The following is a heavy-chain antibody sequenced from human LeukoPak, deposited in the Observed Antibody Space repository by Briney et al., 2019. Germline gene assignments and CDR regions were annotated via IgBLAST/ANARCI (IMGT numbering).Heavy chain of an antibody. J-gene: IGHJ3*02. CDR2: INWNGGST. V-gene: IGHV3-20*04. CDR1: GFTFDDYG. CDR3: ARAPRITMIVVVTGHAFDI. Sequence: GGSLRLSXAASGFTFDDYGMSWVRQAPGKGLEWVSGINWNGGSTSYADSVKGRFTISRDNAKNSLYLQMNSPRAEDTALYYCARAPRITMIVVVTGHAFDIWGQGTMVTVSS. D-gene: IGHD3-22*01.